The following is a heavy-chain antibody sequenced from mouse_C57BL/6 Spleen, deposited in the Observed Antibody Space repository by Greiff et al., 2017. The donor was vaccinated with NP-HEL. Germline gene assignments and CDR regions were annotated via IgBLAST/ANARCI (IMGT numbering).Heavy chain of an antibody. J-gene: IGHJ1*03. V-gene: IGHV1-47*01. CDR2: FHPYNDDT. D-gene: IGHD2-1*01. CDR1: GYTFTTYP. CDR3: ARRIYYGNYSWYFDV. Sequence: QVQLQQSGAELVKPGASVKMSCKASGYTFTTYPIEWMKQNHGKSLEWIGNFHPYNDDTKYNEKFKGKATLTVEKSSSTVYLELSRLTSDDSAVYYCARRIYYGNYSWYFDVWGTGTTVTVSS.